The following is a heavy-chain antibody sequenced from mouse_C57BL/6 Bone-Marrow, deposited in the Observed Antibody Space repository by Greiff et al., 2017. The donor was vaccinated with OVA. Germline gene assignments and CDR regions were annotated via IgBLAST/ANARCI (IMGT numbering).Heavy chain of an antibody. V-gene: IGHV1-53*01. CDR2: INPSNGGT. CDR3: ARNYGSSRYFDY. CDR1: GYTFTSYW. D-gene: IGHD1-1*01. Sequence: QVHVKQPGTELVKPGASVKLSCKASGYTFTSYWMHWVKQRPGQGLEWIGNINPSNGGTNYNEKFKSKATLTVDKSSSTAYMQLSSLTSEDSAVYYCARNYGSSRYFDYWGQGTTLTVSS. J-gene: IGHJ2*01.